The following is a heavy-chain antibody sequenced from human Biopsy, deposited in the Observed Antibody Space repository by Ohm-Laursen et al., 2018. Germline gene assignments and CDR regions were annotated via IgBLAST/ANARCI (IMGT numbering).Heavy chain of an antibody. V-gene: IGHV4-34*01. CDR2: INHSGRT. CDR1: GESFNGYY. J-gene: IGHJ6*01. Sequence: GTLSLTCAVYGESFNGYYWSWTRQTPGKGLEWIGEINHSGRTNYNPSLKSRVTISADTSKNQFSLKVRSVTAADTAVYYCVRGVDYYDPYHYYALDVWGQGTTVTVSS. CDR3: VRGVDYYDPYHYYALDV. D-gene: IGHD3-22*01.